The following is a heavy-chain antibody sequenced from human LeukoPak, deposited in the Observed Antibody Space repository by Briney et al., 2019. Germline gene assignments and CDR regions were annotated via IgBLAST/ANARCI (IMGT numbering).Heavy chain of an antibody. D-gene: IGHD4-17*01. CDR3: ARGVGDSYYYCYMDV. Sequence: SETLSLTCSVSGGSISSYYWSWIRQPPPKGLEWIGRRYTSGRSDTYSSLNSRGSMSKEMYKNQISLTLSFVSAADTAASYYARGVGDSYYYCYMDVWGKGTTVTV. V-gene: IGHV4-4*07. CDR1: GGSISSYY. J-gene: IGHJ6*03. CDR2: RYTSGRS.